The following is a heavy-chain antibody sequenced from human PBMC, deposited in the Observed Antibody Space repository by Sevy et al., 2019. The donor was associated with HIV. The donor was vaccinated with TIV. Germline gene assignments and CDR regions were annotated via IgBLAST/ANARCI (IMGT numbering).Heavy chain of an antibody. V-gene: IGHV3-20*04. D-gene: IGHD3-10*01. CDR3: GRDGSFRGGIALYPN. CDR1: GFTLDDYG. J-gene: IGHJ4*02. Sequence: GGSLRLSCAASGFTLDDYGMGWVRQVPGRGLEWISGITWNGDYRNYGDSVKGRFTISRANAKNSLYLQMDSLTAEDTALYYCGRDGSFRGGIALYPNWGQGTLVTVSS. CDR2: ITWNGDYR.